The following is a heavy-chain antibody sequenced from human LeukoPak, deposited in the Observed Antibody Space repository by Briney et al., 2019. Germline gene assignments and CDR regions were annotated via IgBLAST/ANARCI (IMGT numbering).Heavy chain of an antibody. Sequence: GGSLRPSCAASGFTFSSYAMSWVRQAPGKGLEWVSSISSSSSYIYYADSVKGRFTISRDNAKNSLYLQMNSLRAEDTAVYYCARDRKDSSSTFDYWGQGTLVTVSS. CDR2: ISSSSSYI. V-gene: IGHV3-21*01. D-gene: IGHD6-6*01. CDR3: ARDRKDSSSTFDY. CDR1: GFTFSSYA. J-gene: IGHJ4*02.